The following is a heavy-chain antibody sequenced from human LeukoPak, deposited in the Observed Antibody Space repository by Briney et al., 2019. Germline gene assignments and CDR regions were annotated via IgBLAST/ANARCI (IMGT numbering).Heavy chain of an antibody. V-gene: IGHV3-73*01. Sequence: PGGSLRLSCAASGFTFSGSAMHWVRQASGKGLEWVGRIRSKANSYATAYAASAKGRFTISRDDSKNTAYLQMNSLKTEDTAVYYCSTTLSYGMDVWGQGTTVTVSS. CDR3: STTLSYGMDV. J-gene: IGHJ6*02. CDR2: IRSKANSYAT. CDR1: GFTFSGSA.